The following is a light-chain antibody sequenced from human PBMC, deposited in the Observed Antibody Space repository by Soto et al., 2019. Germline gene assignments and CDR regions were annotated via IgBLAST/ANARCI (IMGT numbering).Light chain of an antibody. CDR1: QSINNW. CDR2: KAS. Sequence: DIPMTQSPSTLSASVGDRVTITCRASQSINNWLAWYQQKPGKAPKLFIFKASTLESGVPSRFSGSGSGTEFTLSISSLQPDDFASYFCQQYDSFPRTFGQGTKAEIK. V-gene: IGKV1-5*03. CDR3: QQYDSFPRT. J-gene: IGKJ1*01.